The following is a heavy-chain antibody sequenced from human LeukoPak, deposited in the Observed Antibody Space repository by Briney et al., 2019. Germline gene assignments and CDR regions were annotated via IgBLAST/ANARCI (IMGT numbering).Heavy chain of an antibody. D-gene: IGHD3-22*01. CDR2: IYHSGST. V-gene: IGHV4-59*08. CDR3: ARGYDSSGYYPGWFDP. Sequence: SETLSLTCTVSGGSINSYYWNWIRQPPGKGLEWIGYIYHSGSTNYNPSLKSRVTISVDTSKNQFSLKLSSVTAADTAVYYCARGYDSSGYYPGWFDPWGQGTLVTVSS. CDR1: GGSINSYY. J-gene: IGHJ5*02.